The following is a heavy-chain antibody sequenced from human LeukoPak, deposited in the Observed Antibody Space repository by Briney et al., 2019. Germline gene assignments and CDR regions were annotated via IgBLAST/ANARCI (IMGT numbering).Heavy chain of an antibody. V-gene: IGHV3-74*01. CDR2: INTDGSST. CDR1: GFIFNDYW. CDR3: ARRTVTGTYDF. Sequence: GGSLRLSCAASGFIFNDYWMHWVRQVPGRGLLWVARINTDGSSTDYADSVKGRFTISRDNARSTLYLQMDSLRVDDTAIYYCARRTVTGTYDFWGQGTLVTAS. J-gene: IGHJ4*02. D-gene: IGHD1-1*01.